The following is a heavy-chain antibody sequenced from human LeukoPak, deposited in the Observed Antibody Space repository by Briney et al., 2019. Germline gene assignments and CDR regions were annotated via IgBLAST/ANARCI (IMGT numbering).Heavy chain of an antibody. Sequence: GGSLRLSCAASGFTFSSYWMTWVCQAPGKGLEWVANIKQDGSEKYYVDSVKGRFTISRDNAKNSLHLQMNSLRAEDTAVYYCARDRTTQDRIVVAGSGSFFDYWGQGTLVTVSS. V-gene: IGHV3-7*01. J-gene: IGHJ4*02. CDR1: GFTFSSYW. CDR2: IKQDGSEK. D-gene: IGHD6-19*01. CDR3: ARDRTTQDRIVVAGSGSFFDY.